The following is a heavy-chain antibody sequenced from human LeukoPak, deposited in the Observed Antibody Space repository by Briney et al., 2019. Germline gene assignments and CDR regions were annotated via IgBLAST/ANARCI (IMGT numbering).Heavy chain of an antibody. V-gene: IGHV3-21*01. CDR2: IGSGSNYI. CDR1: GFTFSAYS. D-gene: IGHD6-19*01. J-gene: IGHJ4*02. Sequence: GGSLRLSCAASGFTFSAYSMNWVRQAPAKGLEGVSSIGSGSNYIYYADSLKGRLTISRDDARKSLYLQMNGLRVEDTGVYYCARVLGGISGWQVDFWGQGTLVTVSS. CDR3: ARVLGGISGWQVDF.